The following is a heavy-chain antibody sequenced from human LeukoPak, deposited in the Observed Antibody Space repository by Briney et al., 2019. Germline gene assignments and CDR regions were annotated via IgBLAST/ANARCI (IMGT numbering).Heavy chain of an antibody. CDR1: GFTFSDYY. CDR2: ISSSGSTI. V-gene: IGHV3-11*04. J-gene: IGHJ6*03. Sequence: GGSLRLSCAASGFTFSDYYMTWIRQAPGKGLEWVSYISSSGSTIYYADSVKGRFTISRDNAKNSLYLQMNSLRAEDTALYYCARGVKYYYYYMDVWGNGTTVIISS. CDR3: ARGVKYYYYYMDV. D-gene: IGHD2-21*01.